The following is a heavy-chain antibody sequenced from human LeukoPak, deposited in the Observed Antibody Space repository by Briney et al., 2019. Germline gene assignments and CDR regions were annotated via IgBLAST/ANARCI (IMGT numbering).Heavy chain of an antibody. V-gene: IGHV3-74*01. J-gene: IGHJ4*02. D-gene: IGHD1-26*01. CDR2: ISSDGSTT. Sequence: PGGSLRLSCVASGFTVSSNYMSWVRQAPGKGLVWVSHISSDGSTTSYADSVKGRFTISRDNAKKTLYLQMSSLRAEDTAVYYCARRGGSYNDYWGQGTLVTVSS. CDR3: ARRGGSYNDY. CDR1: GFTVSSNY.